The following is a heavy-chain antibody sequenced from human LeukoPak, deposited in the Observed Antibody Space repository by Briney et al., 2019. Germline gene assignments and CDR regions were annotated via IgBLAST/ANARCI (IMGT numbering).Heavy chain of an antibody. Sequence: SETLSLTCAVYGGSFSGYYWSWIRQPPGKGLEWIGEINHSGSTNYNPSLKSRVTISVDKSKNQFSLKLSSVTAADTAVYYCARLVIMVYYYYGMDVWGQGTTVTVSS. CDR3: ARLVIMVYYYYGMDV. CDR1: GGSFSGYY. CDR2: INHSGST. V-gene: IGHV4-34*01. J-gene: IGHJ6*02. D-gene: IGHD3-9*01.